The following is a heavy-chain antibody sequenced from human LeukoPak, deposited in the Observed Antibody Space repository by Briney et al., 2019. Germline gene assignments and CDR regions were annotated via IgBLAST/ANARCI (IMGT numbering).Heavy chain of an antibody. J-gene: IGHJ5*02. Sequence: ASVKVSCKASGYTFTAYYVHWVRQAPGQGLEWIGRINPHTGDTNYAPKFQGRVTMIKDTSTNSAYMELNKLTSDDTAVYYCGRGNKSFDPWGQRTLVTVSS. V-gene: IGHV1-2*02. CDR2: INPHTGDT. CDR3: GRGNKSFDP. CDR1: GYTFTAYY.